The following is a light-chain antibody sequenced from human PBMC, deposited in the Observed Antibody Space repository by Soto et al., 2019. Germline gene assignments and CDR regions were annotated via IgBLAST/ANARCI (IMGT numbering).Light chain of an antibody. J-gene: IGKJ1*01. CDR1: QSVSSSY. Sequence: EIVLTQSPATLSLSPGERATLSCRASQSVSSSYLAWYQQKPGQAPRLLIYGASTRATDIPARFSGSGSGTEFTLTISSLQSEDFAEYHCQQYNNWPQTFGQGTKVDIK. CDR2: GAS. CDR3: QQYNNWPQT. V-gene: IGKV3-15*01.